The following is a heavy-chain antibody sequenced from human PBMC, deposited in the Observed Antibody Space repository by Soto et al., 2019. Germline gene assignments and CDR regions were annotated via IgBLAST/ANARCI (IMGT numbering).Heavy chain of an antibody. D-gene: IGHD6-13*01. J-gene: IGHJ4*02. Sequence: QVQLQESGPGLVKPSETLSLTCTVSGGSVSSGSYYWSWIRQPPGKGLEWIGYIYYSGSTNYNPSLKSRVTISVDTSKNQFSLKLTSVTAADTAVYYCARGGGGQQLVLDYWGQGTLVTVSS. CDR3: ARGGGGQQLVLDY. CDR1: GGSVSSGSYY. V-gene: IGHV4-61*01. CDR2: IYYSGST.